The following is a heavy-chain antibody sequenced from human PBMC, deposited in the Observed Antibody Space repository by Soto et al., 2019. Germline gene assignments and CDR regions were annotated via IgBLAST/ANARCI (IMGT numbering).Heavy chain of an antibody. D-gene: IGHD1-7*01. CDR1: GFTFSNAW. J-gene: IGHJ4*02. V-gene: IGHV3-15*01. CDR2: IKSKTDGGTT. Sequence: GGSLRLSCAVSGFTFSNAWMSWVRQAPGKGLEWVGRIKSKTDGGTTDYAAPVKGRFTISRDDAKNTLYLQMNSLKTEDAAVYYCTTAPITGTTIDYWGQGTLVTVSS. CDR3: TTAPITGTTIDY.